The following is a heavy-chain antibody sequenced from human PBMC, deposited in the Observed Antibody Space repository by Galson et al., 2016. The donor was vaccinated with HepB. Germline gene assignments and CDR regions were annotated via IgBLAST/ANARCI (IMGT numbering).Heavy chain of an antibody. CDR1: GFTLSDYW. CDR2: IKRDGSQK. Sequence: SLRLSCAASGFTLSDYWMAWVRQAPGKGLEWVADIKRDGSQKQYVESVKGRFTISRDNAEASVYLQMNSLRAEDTAIYYCARDTHDYRRSNNYWGAFDIWGQGTMVTVSP. V-gene: IGHV3-7*03. J-gene: IGHJ3*02. CDR3: ARDTHDYRRSNNYWGAFDI. D-gene: IGHD5-12*01.